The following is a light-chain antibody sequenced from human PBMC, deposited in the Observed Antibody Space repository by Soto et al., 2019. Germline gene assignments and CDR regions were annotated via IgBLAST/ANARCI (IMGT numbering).Light chain of an antibody. Sequence: DIQMTQSPSTLSASVGDRVTITCRASQYISSWVAWYQQKPGKAPKLLIYRASSLQSGVPSTFSGSGSGTEFTLTISSLQSDDFATYFCQQYSSDPWTFGQGTKVDIK. CDR2: RAS. CDR3: QQYSSDPWT. V-gene: IGKV1-5*03. CDR1: QYISSW. J-gene: IGKJ1*01.